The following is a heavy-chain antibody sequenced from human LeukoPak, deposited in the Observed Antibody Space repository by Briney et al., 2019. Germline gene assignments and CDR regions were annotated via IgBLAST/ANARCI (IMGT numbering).Heavy chain of an antibody. J-gene: IGHJ4*02. CDR1: GFTFSSYA. D-gene: IGHD3-22*01. CDR3: ARVRDYYYDSSGYPHY. V-gene: IGHV3-30-3*01. Sequence: PGGSLRPSCAASGFTFSSYAMHWVRQAPGKGLEWVAVISYDGSNKYYADSVKGRFTISRDNSKNTLYLQMNSLRAEDTAVYYCARVRDYYYDSSGYPHYWGQGTLVTVSS. CDR2: ISYDGSNK.